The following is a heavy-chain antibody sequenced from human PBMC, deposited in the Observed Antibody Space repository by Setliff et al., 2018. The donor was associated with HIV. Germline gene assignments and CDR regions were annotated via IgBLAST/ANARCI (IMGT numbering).Heavy chain of an antibody. V-gene: IGHV4-4*09. CDR2: IHSSGST. J-gene: IGHJ5*02. D-gene: IGHD2-21*01. CDR1: GGSVNDFY. CDR3: ARVPVAGANWFDP. Sequence: KPSETLSLTCTVSGGSVNDFYCNWIRQPPGKGPEWIGYIHSSGSTIYNPSLKSRITISLDTSKEQFSLELSSATAADTAVYYCARVPVAGANWFDPWGLGTLVTVSS.